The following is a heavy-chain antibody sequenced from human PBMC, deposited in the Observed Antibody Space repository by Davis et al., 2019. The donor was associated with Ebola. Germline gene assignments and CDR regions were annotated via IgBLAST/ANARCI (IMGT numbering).Heavy chain of an antibody. J-gene: IGHJ3*02. D-gene: IGHD1-26*01. CDR1: GFTFRTYN. CDR3: ARGVVGPQREDAFDI. V-gene: IGHV3-21*01. Sequence: GESLKISCAASGFTFRTYNMNWVRQAPGKGPEWVSSISPGSDYIYYAGSVKGRFTISRDNAKNSLYLQMDSLRAEDTALFYYARGVVGPQREDAFDIWVQGTMVTVSS. CDR2: ISPGSDYI.